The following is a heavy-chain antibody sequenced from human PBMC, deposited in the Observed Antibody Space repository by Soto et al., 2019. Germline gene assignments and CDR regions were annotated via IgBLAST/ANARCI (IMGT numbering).Heavy chain of an antibody. D-gene: IGHD6-19*01. CDR3: ARQPHKTKCSGWNGGPLDI. Sequence: PSETLSLTCTVSGGSISSYYWSWIRQPPGKGLEWIGYIYYSGSTNYNPSLKSRVTISVDTSKNQFSLKLSSVTAADTAVYYCARQPHKTKCSGWNGGPLDISGPGTMVTVSS. CDR1: GGSISSYY. J-gene: IGHJ3*02. CDR2: IYYSGST. V-gene: IGHV4-59*08.